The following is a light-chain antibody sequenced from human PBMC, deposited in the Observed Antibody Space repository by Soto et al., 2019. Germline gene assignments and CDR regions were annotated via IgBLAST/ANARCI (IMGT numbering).Light chain of an antibody. Sequence: DIQMTQSPSSVSASVGDRVTITCRASQGIRSWLAWYQQKPGCAPNLLIYDASTLGGGVPSRFSGSGSGPEFTHTIRNLQPDDFASYYCQQYNSWPLTYGGGTRVQIK. V-gene: IGKV1-5*01. CDR2: DAS. CDR3: QQYNSWPLT. CDR1: QGIRSW. J-gene: IGKJ4*01.